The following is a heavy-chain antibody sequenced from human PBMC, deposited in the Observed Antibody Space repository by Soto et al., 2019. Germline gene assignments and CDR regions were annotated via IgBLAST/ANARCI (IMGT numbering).Heavy chain of an antibody. CDR2: IYYSESA. D-gene: IGHD6-13*01. V-gene: IGHV4-30-4*01. CDR3: ARVRTSADGTSGFDS. Sequence: SETLALTCTVSGGPIRSSDHYWSWIRQPPGKGLEWIGYIYYSESAYYNPSLKSRLTISLDTSKNQFSLKLTSVTAADTAVYYCARVRTSADGTSGFDSRGQGTLVIVSS. CDR1: GGPIRSSDHY. J-gene: IGHJ4*02.